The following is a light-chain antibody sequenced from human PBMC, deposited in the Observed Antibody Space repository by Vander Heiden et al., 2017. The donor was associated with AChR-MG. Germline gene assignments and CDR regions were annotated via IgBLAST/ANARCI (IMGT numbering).Light chain of an antibody. CDR2: LGS. J-gene: IGKJ4*01. V-gene: IGKV2-28*01. CDR3: RQALKIPLT. CDR1: QRLLHTNGYNY. Sequence: DVVMNQSPLSLSVTSGEPASFHCRSSQRLLHTNGYNYVDWFLQKQGQPPQLLIYLGSNRTSAVPDRFSGSAAGTDFTLKISRVEAEDVGIYYCRQALKIPLTFGGGTKVEIK.